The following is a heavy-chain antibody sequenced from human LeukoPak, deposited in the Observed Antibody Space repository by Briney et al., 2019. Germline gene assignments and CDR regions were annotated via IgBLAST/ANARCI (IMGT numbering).Heavy chain of an antibody. V-gene: IGHV3-11*04. D-gene: IGHD2-8*01. Sequence: PGGSLRLSCAASGFTFSDYYMSWIRQAPGKGLEWVSYISSSGSTIYYADFAKGRFTISRDDGEKSLYLQMNPLRAEDTAVYYCATQAWRTHGAGGYHDDCWGHGTLVTVSS. CDR2: ISSSGSTI. CDR3: ATQAWRTHGAGGYHDDC. CDR1: GFTFSDYY. J-gene: IGHJ4*01.